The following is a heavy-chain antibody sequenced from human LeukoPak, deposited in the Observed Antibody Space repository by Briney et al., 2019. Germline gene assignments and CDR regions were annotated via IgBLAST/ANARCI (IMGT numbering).Heavy chain of an antibody. Sequence: PGGSLRLSCAASGFTFTTYGMHWVRQAPGKGLEWVAVISYDGSNKYYADSVKGRFTISRDNSKNTLYLQMNSLRAEDTAVYYCAKDRDSSGYYLFDYWGQGTLVTVSS. D-gene: IGHD3-22*01. V-gene: IGHV3-30*18. CDR3: AKDRDSSGYYLFDY. CDR2: ISYDGSNK. CDR1: GFTFTTYG. J-gene: IGHJ4*02.